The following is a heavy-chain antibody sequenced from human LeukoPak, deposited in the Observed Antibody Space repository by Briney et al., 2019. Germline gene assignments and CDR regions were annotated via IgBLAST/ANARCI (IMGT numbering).Heavy chain of an antibody. V-gene: IGHV3-23*01. CDR2: ISGSGGST. CDR1: GFTFSSYA. Sequence: GGSLRLSCAASGFTFSSYAMSWVRQAPGKGLEWVSAISGSGGSTYYADSVKGRFTISRDISKNTLYLQMNSLRAEDTAVYYCAKDGVGATSGLYYFDYWGQGTLVTVSS. CDR3: AKDGVGATSGLYYFDY. J-gene: IGHJ4*02. D-gene: IGHD1-26*01.